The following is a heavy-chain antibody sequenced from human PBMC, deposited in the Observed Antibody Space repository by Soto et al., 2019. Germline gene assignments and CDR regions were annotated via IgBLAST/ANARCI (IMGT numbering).Heavy chain of an antibody. D-gene: IGHD3-22*01. J-gene: IGHJ4*02. V-gene: IGHV1-18*01. Sequence: ASVKVSRKASGDGFSNYGFSWVRQAPGQGLEWMGWISAYDGQTNYTKKFQGRVTMTTDTSSSTAYMELRSLRSDDTAVYYCARVWYYDSSGYYAFDYWGLGTLVTVSS. CDR2: ISAYDGQT. CDR3: ARVWYYDSSGYYAFDY. CDR1: GDGFSNYG.